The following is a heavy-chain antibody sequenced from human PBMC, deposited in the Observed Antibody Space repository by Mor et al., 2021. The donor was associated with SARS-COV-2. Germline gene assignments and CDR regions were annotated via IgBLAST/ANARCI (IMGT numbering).Heavy chain of an antibody. V-gene: IGHV3-73*01. D-gene: IGHD1-26*01. Sequence: TAYAASVKGRFTISRDDSKNTAYLQMNSLKTEDTAVYYCTRHWRGSDTEAPLGYYGMDVWGQGTTVTVS. J-gene: IGHJ6*02. CDR2: T. CDR3: TRHWRGSDTEAPLGYYGMDV.